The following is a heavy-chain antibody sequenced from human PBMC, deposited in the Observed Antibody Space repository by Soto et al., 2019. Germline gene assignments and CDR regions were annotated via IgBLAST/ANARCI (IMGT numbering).Heavy chain of an antibody. V-gene: IGHV4-34*01. Sequence: KPSETLSLTCAVYGWSFSGYYWSWIRQPPGKGLEWIGEINHSGSTNYNPSLKSRVTISVDTSKNQFSLKLSSVTAADTAVYYCARGRPDCSGGSCYLAPFDYWGQGTLVTVSS. CDR3: ARGRPDCSGGSCYLAPFDY. J-gene: IGHJ4*02. D-gene: IGHD2-15*01. CDR1: GWSFSGYY. CDR2: INHSGST.